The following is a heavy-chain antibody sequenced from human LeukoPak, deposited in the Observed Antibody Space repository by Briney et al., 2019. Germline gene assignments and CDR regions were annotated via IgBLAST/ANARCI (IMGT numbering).Heavy chain of an antibody. D-gene: IGHD4-17*01. CDR1: GYTFTNFG. V-gene: IGHV1-18*01. Sequence: ASVTVSCKASGYTFTNFGISWVRQAPGQGLEWMGWISAYNGNTNYAQRLQGRVTMTTDTSTSTAYMELRSLRSDDTAVYYCARDRDYGDYNTQDLFVYWGQGTLVTVSS. J-gene: IGHJ4*02. CDR3: ARDRDYGDYNTQDLFVY. CDR2: ISAYNGNT.